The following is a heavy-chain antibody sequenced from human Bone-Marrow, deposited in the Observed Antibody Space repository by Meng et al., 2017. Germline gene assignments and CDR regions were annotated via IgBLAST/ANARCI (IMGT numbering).Heavy chain of an antibody. J-gene: IGHJ5*02. CDR2: IYPGDSDT. CDR3: ARQGSIASAGEFDP. CDR1: GYPFTSYW. D-gene: IGHD6-25*01. Sequence: GESLKISCKGSGYPFTSYWIGWVRQMPGKGLEWMGIIYPGDSDTRYSPSFQGQVTISADKSIDTAYLQWSSLKASDTTMYYCARQGSIASAGEFDPWGQGTLVTVSS. V-gene: IGHV5-51*01.